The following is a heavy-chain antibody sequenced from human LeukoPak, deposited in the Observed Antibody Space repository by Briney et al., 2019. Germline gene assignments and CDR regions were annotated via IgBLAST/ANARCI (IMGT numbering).Heavy chain of an antibody. V-gene: IGHV3-30-3*01. D-gene: IGHD5-18*01. CDR2: ISYDGSNK. Sequence: LEWVAVISYDGSNKYYADSVKGRFTISRDNSKNTLYLQMNSLRAEDTAVYYCARAVDTLDYWGQGTLVTVSS. CDR3: ARAVDTLDY. J-gene: IGHJ4*02.